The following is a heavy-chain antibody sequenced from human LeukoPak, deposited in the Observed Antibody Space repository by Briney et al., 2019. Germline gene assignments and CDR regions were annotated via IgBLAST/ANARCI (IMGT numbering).Heavy chain of an antibody. CDR1: GYIFTSYW. Sequence: PGESLKISCKGSGYIFTSYWIGWVRQMPGKGLEWMGIIYPGDSDTRYSPSFQGQVTISADKSISTAYLQWSSLKASDTAMYYCARLPLTTVTTSYYYYYGMDVWGQGTTVTVSS. J-gene: IGHJ6*02. D-gene: IGHD4-11*01. CDR3: ARLPLTTVTTSYYYYYGMDV. CDR2: IYPGDSDT. V-gene: IGHV5-51*01.